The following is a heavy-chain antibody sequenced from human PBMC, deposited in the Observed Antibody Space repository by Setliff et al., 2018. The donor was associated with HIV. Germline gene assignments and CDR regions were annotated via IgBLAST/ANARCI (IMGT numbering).Heavy chain of an antibody. J-gene: IGHJ6*02. D-gene: IGHD3-22*01. CDR1: GGSISSDY. CDR2: IYYSGST. V-gene: IGHV4-59*01. CDR3: ARSRTSSGYYGVTGYGMDV. Sequence: ETLSLTCTVSGGSISSDYWSWIRQPPGKGLEWIGYIYYSGSTNYNPSLKSRVTISVATSKNQFSLKLNSVATADTAVYYCARSRTSSGYYGVTGYGMDVWGQGTTVTVSS.